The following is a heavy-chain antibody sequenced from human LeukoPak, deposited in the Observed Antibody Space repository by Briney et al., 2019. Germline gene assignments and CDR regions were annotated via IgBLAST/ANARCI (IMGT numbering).Heavy chain of an antibody. J-gene: IGHJ3*02. CDR2: IYYSGTT. CDR1: GGSISSGGHY. Sequence: SQTLSLTCTVSGGSISSGGHYWSWIRQRPGKGLEWIGYIYYSGTTYYNPSLKSRVTISADTSKNQFSLKLSSVTAADTAVYYCAVEGGEPHAYDIWGQGTMVTVSS. CDR3: AVEGGEPHAYDI. V-gene: IGHV4-31*03.